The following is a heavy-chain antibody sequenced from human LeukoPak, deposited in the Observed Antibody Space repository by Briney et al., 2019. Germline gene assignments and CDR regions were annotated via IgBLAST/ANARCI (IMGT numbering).Heavy chain of an antibody. CDR2: IYTGGSA. D-gene: IGHD1-26*01. CDR3: ARISGTYSLFDY. CDR1: GFTVSSNY. Sequence: PGGSLRLSCAVSGFTVSSNYMSWVRQAPGKGLEWVSLIYTGGSAYYADSVKGRFTISRDNSKNTLYLQMNRLRAEDTAMYYCARISGTYSLFDYWGQGTLVTVSS. J-gene: IGHJ4*02. V-gene: IGHV3-66*01.